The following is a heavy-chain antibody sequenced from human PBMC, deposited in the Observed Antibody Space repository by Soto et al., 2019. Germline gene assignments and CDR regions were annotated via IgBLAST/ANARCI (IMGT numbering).Heavy chain of an antibody. Sequence: SETLSLTCSVSGASIRSGGYYWSWLRQSPGKGLEWIGHIYYTGSTFYSPSLKSRLTISLDTSKNQFSLDLRSVTAADTAMYYCARIEMASIKWGRGTLVTVPQ. CDR1: GASIRSGGYY. V-gene: IGHV4-31*03. CDR3: ARIEMASIK. CDR2: IYYTGST. J-gene: IGHJ4*02.